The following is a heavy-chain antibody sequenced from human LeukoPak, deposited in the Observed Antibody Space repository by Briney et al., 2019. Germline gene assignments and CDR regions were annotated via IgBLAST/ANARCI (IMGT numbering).Heavy chain of an antibody. CDR2: IYYSGST. V-gene: IGHV4-31*03. CDR3: ALLGYCSGGSCPRGFDY. J-gene: IGHJ4*02. D-gene: IGHD2-15*01. Sequence: SETLSLTCTVSGGSISSGGYYWSWIRQHPGKGLEWIGYIYYSGSTYYNPSLKSRVTISVDTSKNQFSLKLSSVTAADTAVYYCALLGYCSGGSCPRGFDYWGQGTLVTVSS. CDR1: GGSISSGGYY.